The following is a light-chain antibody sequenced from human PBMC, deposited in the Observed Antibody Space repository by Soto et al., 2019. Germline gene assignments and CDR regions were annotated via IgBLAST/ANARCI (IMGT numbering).Light chain of an antibody. CDR1: QRISTN. V-gene: IGKV3D-15*01. CDR3: QHYNNWPAWT. Sequence: EIVMTQSPATLSVSPGESATLSCRASQRISTNLAWYQHKRGQAPRLLIYGASTRATGIPARFSGSGSETEFTLTITGLQSEDFAVYYGQHYNNWPAWTFGQGTKVEIK. CDR2: GAS. J-gene: IGKJ1*01.